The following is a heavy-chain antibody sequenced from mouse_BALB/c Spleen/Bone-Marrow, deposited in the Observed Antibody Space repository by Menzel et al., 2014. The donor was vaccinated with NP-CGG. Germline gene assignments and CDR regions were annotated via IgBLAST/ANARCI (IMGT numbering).Heavy chain of an antibody. CDR1: GFNIKDTY. CDR2: IDPASGNI. CDR3: ASLTGTFDY. V-gene: IGHV14-3*02. Sequence: EVHLVESGTDLVKPGASVELSCTASGFNIKDTYMHWVKQRPEQGLDWIGRIDPASGNIQYDPKFQGRAAITADTSSNTAYLRLSSLTSEDTAVYYCASLTGTFDYWGQGTPLTVSS. J-gene: IGHJ2*01. D-gene: IGHD4-1*01.